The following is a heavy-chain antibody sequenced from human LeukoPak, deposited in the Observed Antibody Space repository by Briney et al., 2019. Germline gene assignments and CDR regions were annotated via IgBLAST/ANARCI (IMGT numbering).Heavy chain of an antibody. D-gene: IGHD6-19*01. CDR3: AKVAGYSSGWYVHYFDY. Sequence: PGRSLRLSCAAPGFTFSSYGMHWVRQAPGKGLEWVAVISYDGSNKYYADSVKGRFTISRDNSKNTLYLQMNSLRAEDTAVYYCAKVAGYSSGWYVHYFDYWGQGTLVTVSS. J-gene: IGHJ4*02. V-gene: IGHV3-30*18. CDR1: GFTFSSYG. CDR2: ISYDGSNK.